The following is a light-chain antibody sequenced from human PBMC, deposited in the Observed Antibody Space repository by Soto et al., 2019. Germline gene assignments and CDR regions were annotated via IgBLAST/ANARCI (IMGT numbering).Light chain of an antibody. V-gene: IGLV1-47*02. J-gene: IGLJ1*01. CDR3: AAWDNSFSGSLV. Sequence: QSLMNRYPSPSGTPGQRVTISCSGSSPNIGGNYVYWYQHLPGTAPRLLIYNNNQRPSGVPDRFSGSKSGPSASLAINGLRSEDEADYYCAAWDNSFSGSLVFGTGTKVTVL. CDR2: NNN. CDR1: SPNIGGNY.